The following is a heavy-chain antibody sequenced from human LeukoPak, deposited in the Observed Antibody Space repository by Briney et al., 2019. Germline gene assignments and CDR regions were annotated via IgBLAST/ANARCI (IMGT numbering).Heavy chain of an antibody. D-gene: IGHD3-3*01. J-gene: IGHJ5*02. CDR1: GGTFSSYA. Sequence: ASVKVSCKASGGTFSSYAISWVRQAPGQGLEWMGGIIPIFSTANYAQKFPGRVTITADKSTSTAYMELSSLRSEDTAVYYCARGGVRFLEWLLSYSNWFDPWGQGTLVTVSS. CDR3: ARGGVRFLEWLLSYSNWFDP. CDR2: IIPIFSTA. V-gene: IGHV1-69*06.